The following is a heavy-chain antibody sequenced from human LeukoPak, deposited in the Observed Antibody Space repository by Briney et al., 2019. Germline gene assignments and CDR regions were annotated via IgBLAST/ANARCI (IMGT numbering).Heavy chain of an antibody. CDR2: IYYGGST. V-gene: IGHV4-39*01. CDR3: ATGGEDYYFDY. Sequence: PSETLSLTCTVSVGSISSSSYYWGWIRQPPGKGLEWIGSIYYGGSTYYNPSLKSRVTISVDTSKNQFSLKLSSVTAADTAVYYCATGGEDYYFDYWGQGTLVTVSS. J-gene: IGHJ4*02. CDR1: VGSISSSSYY.